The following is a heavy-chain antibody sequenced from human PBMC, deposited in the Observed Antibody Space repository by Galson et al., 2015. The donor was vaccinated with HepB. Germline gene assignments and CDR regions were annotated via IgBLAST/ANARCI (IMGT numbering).Heavy chain of an antibody. CDR1: GGSFSGYY. J-gene: IGHJ6*03. V-gene: IGHV4-34*01. CDR3: ARGRGYCSSTSCYGAYYYYYMDV. D-gene: IGHD2-2*01. CDR2: INHSGST. Sequence: ETLSLTCAVYGGSFSGYYWSWIRQPPGKGLEWIGEINHSGSTNYNPSLKSRVTISVDTSKNQFSLELSSVTAADTAVYYCARGRGYCSSTSCYGAYYYYYMDVWGKGTTVTVSS.